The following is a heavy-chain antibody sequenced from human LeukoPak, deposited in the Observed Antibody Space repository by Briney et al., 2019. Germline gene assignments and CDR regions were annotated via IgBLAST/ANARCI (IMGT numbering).Heavy chain of an antibody. D-gene: IGHD3-3*01. J-gene: IGHJ4*02. Sequence: SETLSLTCTVSGGSISSSSYYWGWIRQPPGKGLEWIGSIYYSGSTYYNPSLKSRLTISLDPPKNQFSLKLSSVTAADTAVYYCATSGYDFWSGYSLYYFDYWGQGTLVTVSS. CDR2: IYYSGST. CDR1: GGSISSSSYY. V-gene: IGHV4-39*01. CDR3: ATSGYDFWSGYSLYYFDY.